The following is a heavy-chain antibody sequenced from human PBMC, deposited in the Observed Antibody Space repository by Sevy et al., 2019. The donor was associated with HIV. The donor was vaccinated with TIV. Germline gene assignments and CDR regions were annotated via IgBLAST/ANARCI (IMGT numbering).Heavy chain of an antibody. Sequence: GGSLRLSCAASGFTFSNYWMNWVRQAPGKGLEWVANINQDGSEKYYVDYMKGRFTISRDNAKNSLYLQMNSLRAEDTAVYYCASGHSNYSATDYWGQGTLVTVSS. V-gene: IGHV3-7*01. CDR1: GFTFSNYW. D-gene: IGHD4-4*01. CDR3: ASGHSNYSATDY. CDR2: INQDGSEK. J-gene: IGHJ4*02.